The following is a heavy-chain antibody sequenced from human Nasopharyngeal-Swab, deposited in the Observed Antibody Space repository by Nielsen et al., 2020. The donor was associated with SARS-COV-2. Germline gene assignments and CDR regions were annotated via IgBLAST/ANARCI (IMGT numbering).Heavy chain of an antibody. CDR1: GFTFNKYN. D-gene: IGHD3-3*01. J-gene: IGHJ6*02. CDR2: ISSSSSYI. CDR3: ARDGLDYDFWSAYFMDV. Sequence: GGSLRLSCAASGFTFNKYNFNWVRQAPGKGLEGVSSISSSSSYIYYADSVKGRFTISRDNAKNSFSLQMNSLRAEDTAVYYCARDGLDYDFWSAYFMDVWGQGTTVTASS. V-gene: IGHV3-21*01.